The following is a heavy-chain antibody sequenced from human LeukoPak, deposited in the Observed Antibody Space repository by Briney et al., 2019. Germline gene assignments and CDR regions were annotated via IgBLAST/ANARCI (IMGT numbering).Heavy chain of an antibody. CDR3: ALSSGWNGNLDY. Sequence: PGGSLRLSCAASGFTFSSYAMHWVRQAPGKGLEYVSAISSNGGSTYYANSAKGRFTISRDNSKNTLYLQMGSLRAEDMAVYYCALSSGWNGNLDYWGQGTLVTVSS. J-gene: IGHJ4*02. CDR2: ISSNGGST. V-gene: IGHV3-64*01. D-gene: IGHD6-19*01. CDR1: GFTFSSYA.